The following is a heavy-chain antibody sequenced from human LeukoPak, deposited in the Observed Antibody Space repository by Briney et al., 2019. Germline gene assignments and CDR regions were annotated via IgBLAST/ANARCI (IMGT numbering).Heavy chain of an antibody. CDR1: GFTFSTYG. D-gene: IGHD3-22*01. Sequence: PGGSLRLSCAASGFTFSTYGMHWDRQAPGKGLEWVAVIWYDGSNKYYADSVKGRFTISRDNSKNTLYLQMNSLRAEDTAVYYCATGRGHDSSPIDYWGQGTLVTVSS. V-gene: IGHV3-33*08. CDR3: ATGRGHDSSPIDY. CDR2: IWYDGSNK. J-gene: IGHJ4*02.